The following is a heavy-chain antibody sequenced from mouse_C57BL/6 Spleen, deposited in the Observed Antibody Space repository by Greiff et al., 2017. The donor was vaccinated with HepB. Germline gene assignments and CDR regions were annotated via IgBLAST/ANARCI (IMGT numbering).Heavy chain of an antibody. Sequence: EVKVVESGGDLVKPGGSLKLSCAASGFTFSSYGMSWVRQTPDKRLEWVATISSGGSYTYYPDSVKGRFTISRDNAKNTLYLQMSSLKSEDTAMYYCASLTGAYWGQGTLVTVSA. CDR3: ASLTGAY. V-gene: IGHV5-6*01. D-gene: IGHD1-1*01. CDR1: GFTFSSYG. J-gene: IGHJ3*01. CDR2: ISSGGSYT.